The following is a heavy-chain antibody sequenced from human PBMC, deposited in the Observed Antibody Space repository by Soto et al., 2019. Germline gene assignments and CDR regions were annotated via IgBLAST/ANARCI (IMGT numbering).Heavy chain of an antibody. CDR3: ARVLFQLLSNDDNYYSYMDV. V-gene: IGHV4-59*11. J-gene: IGHJ6*03. CDR2: IYYSGST. D-gene: IGHD1-26*01. Sequence: SETLSLTCIVSGASITNHYWGWIRQPPGKALEWIGWIYYSGSTNYNPSLKSRVTISVDTSTNQFSLKLSSVTAADTAVYYCARVLFQLLSNDDNYYSYMDVWGKGTPVTVSS. CDR1: GASITNHY.